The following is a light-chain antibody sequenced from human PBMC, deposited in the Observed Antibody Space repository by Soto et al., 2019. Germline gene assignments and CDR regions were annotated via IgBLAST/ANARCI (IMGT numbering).Light chain of an antibody. CDR3: QQYNNWPRT. V-gene: IGKV3-15*01. CDR1: QSVSSN. Sequence: EIVMTQSPATLSVSPGESATLSCRASQSVSSNLAWYQQKPGQAPRLLIYGASTRATGIPDRFSGSGSVAEFTLTISSLQSEDLAVYYCQQYNNWPRTFGQGTKVDIK. J-gene: IGKJ1*01. CDR2: GAS.